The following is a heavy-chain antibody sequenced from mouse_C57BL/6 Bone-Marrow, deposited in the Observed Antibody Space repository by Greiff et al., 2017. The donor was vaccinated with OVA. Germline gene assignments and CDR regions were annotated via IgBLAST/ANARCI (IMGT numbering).Heavy chain of an antibody. D-gene: IGHD2-12*01. CDR1: GYSFTDYY. V-gene: IGHV1-39*01. J-gene: IGHJ4*01. Sequence: EVKLMESGPELVKPGASVKISCKASGYSFTDYYMHWVKQRHGKSLEWIGVINPNYGTTSYNQKFKGKATLTVDQSSSTAYMQLNSLKSEGSAFDDCAGWDCYDGDNWVDYWGQGTSVTVSS. CDR2: INPNYGTT. CDR3: AGWDCYDGDNWVDY.